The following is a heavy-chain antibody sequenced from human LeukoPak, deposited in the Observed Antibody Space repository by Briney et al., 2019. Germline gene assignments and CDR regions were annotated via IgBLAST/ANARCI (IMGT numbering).Heavy chain of an antibody. Sequence: GGSLRLSCAASGFTFSSYEMNWVRQAPGKGLEWVSYISSTSSATYYADSVQGRFSISRDNAKNSLYLQMNSLRAEDTAVYYCAREWFGEWTFGGQGTLVTVSS. CDR2: ISSTSSAT. V-gene: IGHV3-48*01. J-gene: IGHJ4*02. D-gene: IGHD3-10*01. CDR3: AREWFGEWTF. CDR1: GFTFSSYE.